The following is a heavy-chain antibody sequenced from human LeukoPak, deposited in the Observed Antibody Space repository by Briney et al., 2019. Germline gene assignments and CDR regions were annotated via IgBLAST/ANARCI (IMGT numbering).Heavy chain of an antibody. CDR3: ARTVMDHAGLYYFDY. V-gene: IGHV4-59*06. Sequence: SETLSLTCTVSGGSISSYYWSWIRQHPGKGLEWIGYIYYSGSTYYNPSLKSRVTISVDTSKNQFSLKLSSVTAADTAVYYCARTVMDHAGLYYFDYWGQGTLVTVSS. D-gene: IGHD2-8*01. CDR2: IYYSGST. J-gene: IGHJ4*02. CDR1: GGSISSYY.